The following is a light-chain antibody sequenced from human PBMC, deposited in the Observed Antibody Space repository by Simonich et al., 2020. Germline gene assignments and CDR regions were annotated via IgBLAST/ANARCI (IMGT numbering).Light chain of an antibody. CDR3: YSTDSSGNHRV. J-gene: IGLJ2*01. V-gene: IGLV3-10*01. CDR1: ALQKKY. Sequence: SYELTQPSSVSVSPGQTARITCSGDALQKKYAYWYQQKSGQAPVLVIYEDSKRPSGIPERVSGSSSGTMATLTISGAQVEDEADYYCYSTDSSGNHRVFGGGTKLTVL. CDR2: EDS.